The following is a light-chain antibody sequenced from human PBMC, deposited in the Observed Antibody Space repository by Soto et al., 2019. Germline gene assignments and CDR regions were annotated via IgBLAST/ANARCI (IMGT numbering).Light chain of an antibody. CDR2: STN. V-gene: IGLV8-61*01. Sequence: QTVVTQEPSFSVSPGGTVTLTCGLSSGSVSTSYYPSWYQQTPGQAPRTLIYSTNTRSSVVADRSAGSILGNKAALTIAGAQADDESDYYCALYMGSGITVFGGGTKVTVL. CDR3: ALYMGSGITV. J-gene: IGLJ2*01. CDR1: SGSVSTSYY.